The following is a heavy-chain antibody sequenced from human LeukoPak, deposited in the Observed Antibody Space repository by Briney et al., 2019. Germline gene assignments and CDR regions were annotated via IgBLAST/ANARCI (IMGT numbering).Heavy chain of an antibody. D-gene: IGHD3-22*01. CDR2: ISASGRT. CDR1: GGPISGDPHY. CDR3: ARANYYDSTGCYHDY. Sequence: SETLSLTCTVSGGPISGDPHYWTWIRQPAGKGLEWIGHISASGRTTYNPSLKSRVTISVDTSKSQFPLRLTSVTAADTAVYYCARANYYDSTGCYHDYWGQGTLVTVSS. J-gene: IGHJ4*02. V-gene: IGHV4-61*09.